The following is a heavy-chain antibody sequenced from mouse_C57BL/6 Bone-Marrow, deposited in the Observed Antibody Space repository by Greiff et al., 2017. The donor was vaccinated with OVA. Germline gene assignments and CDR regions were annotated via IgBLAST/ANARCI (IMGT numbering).Heavy chain of an antibody. Sequence: VQLKQSGTVLARPGASVKMSCKTSGYTFTSYWMHWVKQRPGQGLEWIGAISPGNSDTSYNQKFKGKAKLTAVTSASTAYMELRSLTNEDSAVYYCTTPGSSYGYFDVWGTGTTVTVSS. D-gene: IGHD1-1*01. CDR2: ISPGNSDT. CDR1: GYTFTSYW. J-gene: IGHJ1*03. V-gene: IGHV1-5*01. CDR3: TTPGSSYGYFDV.